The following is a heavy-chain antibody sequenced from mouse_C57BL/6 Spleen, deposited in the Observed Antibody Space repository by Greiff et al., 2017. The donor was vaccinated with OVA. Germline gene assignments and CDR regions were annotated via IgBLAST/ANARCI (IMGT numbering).Heavy chain of an antibody. V-gene: IGHV1-26*01. Sequence: EVQLQQSGPELVKPGASVKISCKASGYTFTDYYMNWVKQSPGKSLEWIGDINPNNGGTSYNQKFKGKATLTVDKSSSTAYMELRSLTSADSAVDYCATMGYYSMDYWGQGTTLAVSS. J-gene: IGHJ4*01. CDR2: INPNNGGT. CDR3: ATMGYYSMDY. CDR1: GYTFTDYY.